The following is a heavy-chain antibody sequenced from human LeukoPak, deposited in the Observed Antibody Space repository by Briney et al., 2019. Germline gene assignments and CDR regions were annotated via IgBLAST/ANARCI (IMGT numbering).Heavy chain of an antibody. D-gene: IGHD3-10*01. CDR1: GFTFKTCA. CDR2: ISAGGLNT. V-gene: IGHV3-23*01. CDR3: AKYSTSIIRGAFDF. J-gene: IGHJ3*01. Sequence: GSLRLSCAASGFTFKTCAMSWVRQAPGGGLEWVASISAGGLNTYYADAVEGRFSISRDNSKDTVFLQMNSLRAEDTALYYCAKYSTSIIRGAFDFWGQGTMVTVSS.